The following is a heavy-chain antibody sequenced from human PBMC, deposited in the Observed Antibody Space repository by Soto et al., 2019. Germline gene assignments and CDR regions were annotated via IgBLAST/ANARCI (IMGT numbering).Heavy chain of an antibody. V-gene: IGHV3-53*01. Sequence: PGGSLRLSCAASGFSVSSYHMSWVRQAPGKGLEWVSGIDSDAKTFYADSVRGRFTISRDNSKNTLFLQVNRLRAEDTAVYFCAREGYSYALNYWGQGTLVTVSS. CDR1: GFSVSSYH. D-gene: IGHD5-18*01. J-gene: IGHJ4*02. CDR3: AREGYSYALNY. CDR2: IDSDAKT.